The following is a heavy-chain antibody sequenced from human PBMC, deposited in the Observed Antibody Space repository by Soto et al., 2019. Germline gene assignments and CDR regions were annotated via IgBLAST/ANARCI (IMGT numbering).Heavy chain of an antibody. CDR3: ARQFRRDGYNYFDY. V-gene: IGHV4-39*01. CDR1: GGSISSSSYY. J-gene: IGHJ4*02. D-gene: IGHD5-12*01. Sequence: LETLSLTCTVSGGSISSSSYYWGWIRQPPGKGLEWIGSIYYSGSTYYNPSLKSRVTISVDTSKNQFSLKLSSVTAADTAVYYCARQFRRDGYNYFDYWGQGTLVTVSS. CDR2: IYYSGST.